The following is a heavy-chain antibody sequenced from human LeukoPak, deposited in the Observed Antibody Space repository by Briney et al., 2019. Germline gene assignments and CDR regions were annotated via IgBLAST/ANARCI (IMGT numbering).Heavy chain of an antibody. J-gene: IGHJ4*02. Sequence: ASVKVSCKASGYTFTSYAMHWMRQAPGQRPEWMGWINAGNGNTKYSQKFQGRVTITRDTSASTAYMELSSLRSEDTAVYFCARDRHNDILTGYLDYWGQGTLVTVSS. CDR3: ARDRHNDILTGYLDY. D-gene: IGHD3-9*01. CDR1: GYTFTSYA. CDR2: INAGNGNT. V-gene: IGHV1-3*01.